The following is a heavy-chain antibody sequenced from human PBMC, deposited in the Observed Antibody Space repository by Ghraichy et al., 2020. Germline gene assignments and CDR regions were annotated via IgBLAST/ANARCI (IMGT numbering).Heavy chain of an antibody. V-gene: IGHV3-30*18. J-gene: IGHJ4*01. CDR1: GFTFSSYG. D-gene: IGHD3-3*01. Sequence: GGSLRLSCAASGFTFSSYGMHWVRQAPGKGLEWVAVISYDGSNKYYADSVKGRFTISRDNSKNTLYLQMNSLRAEDTAVYYCAKDRGFLEWLLRYYFDYWGQGTLVTVSS. CDR2: ISYDGSNK. CDR3: AKDRGFLEWLLRYYFDY.